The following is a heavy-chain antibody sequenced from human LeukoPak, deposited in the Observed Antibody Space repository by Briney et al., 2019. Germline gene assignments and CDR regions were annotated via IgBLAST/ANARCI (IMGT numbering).Heavy chain of an antibody. CDR3: ARGGYDNLTGCPAALVDV. V-gene: IGHV3-21*01. CDR1: GFTFSSYS. Sequence: GGSLRLSCAASGFTFSSYSMHWVRQAPRKGLEWVSSISSSSSYIYYADSVKGRFTISRDNVKNSLYLQMNSLRAEDTAVYYCARGGYDNLTGCPAALVDVWGQGTKVSVPS. J-gene: IGHJ6*02. D-gene: IGHD3-9*01. CDR2: ISSSSSYI.